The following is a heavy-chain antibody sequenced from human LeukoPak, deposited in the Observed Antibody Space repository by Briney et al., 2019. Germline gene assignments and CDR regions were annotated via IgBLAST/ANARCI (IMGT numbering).Heavy chain of an antibody. V-gene: IGHV5-51*01. CDR2: IYPVDSDT. CDR3: ARPGQLGEYTPYYFDY. CDR1: GYSFTSYW. J-gene: IGHJ4*02. Sequence: KAGESLQISCKGSGYSFTSYWIGWVRQLPGKGLEWMGIIYPVDSDTRYSPSFQGQVTISADKSISTAYLQWSSLKASDTAMCYCARPGQLGEYTPYYFDYWGQGTLVTVSS. D-gene: IGHD7-27*01.